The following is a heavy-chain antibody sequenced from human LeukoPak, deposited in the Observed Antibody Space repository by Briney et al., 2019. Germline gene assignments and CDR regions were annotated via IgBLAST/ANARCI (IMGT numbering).Heavy chain of an antibody. J-gene: IGHJ4*02. V-gene: IGHV3-30*03. CDR3: ARSPFGGVIVIGDY. D-gene: IGHD3-16*02. Sequence: GGSLRLSCAASGCSFSNYGMRWVRQAPGKGLEWVAVISYDGSIEYYADSVKGRFTISRDNSKNTLYLQMNSLRAEDTAAYYCARSPFGGVIVIGDYWGQGTLVTVSS. CDR1: GCSFSNYG. CDR2: ISYDGSIE.